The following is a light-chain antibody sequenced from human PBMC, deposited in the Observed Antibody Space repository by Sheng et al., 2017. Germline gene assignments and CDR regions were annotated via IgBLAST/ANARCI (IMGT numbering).Light chain of an antibody. CDR2: EVS. CDR1: SSNIGTYNH. J-gene: IGLJ1*01. Sequence: QSALTQPPSVSGSPGQSVTISCTGTSSNIGTYNHVSWYQQPPATAPKLIIYEVSSRPSGVPDRFSGSKSDNTASLTISGLQAEYEADYYCSSYTSSKTYVFGTGTKVTVL. CDR3: SSYTSSKTYV. V-gene: IGLV2-18*02.